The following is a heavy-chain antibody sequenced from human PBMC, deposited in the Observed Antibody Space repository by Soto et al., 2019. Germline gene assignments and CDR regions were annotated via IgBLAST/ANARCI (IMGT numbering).Heavy chain of an antibody. D-gene: IGHD1-26*01. CDR1: GFTFSTYA. Sequence: TGGSLRLSCAASGFTFSTYAMSWVRQAPGKGLEWVSTISGGGRFSYYADSVKGRFTISRDDSKTILFLQMNSLRAEDSAVYYCAKSGPTNYFDFWGQGSLVTVSS. J-gene: IGHJ4*02. CDR2: ISGGGRFS. V-gene: IGHV3-23*01. CDR3: AKSGPTNYFDF.